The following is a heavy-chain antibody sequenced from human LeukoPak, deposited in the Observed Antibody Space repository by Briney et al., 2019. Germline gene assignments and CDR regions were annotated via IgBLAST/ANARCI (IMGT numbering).Heavy chain of an antibody. Sequence: ASVKVSCKASGYTFTGYYMHWVRQAPGQGLEWMGWINPNSGGTNYAQKFQGRVTMTTDTSTSTAYMELRSLRSDDTAVYYCARGGVVTFDYWGQGTLVTVSS. J-gene: IGHJ4*02. D-gene: IGHD3-3*01. CDR2: INPNSGGT. CDR3: ARGGVVTFDY. CDR1: GYTFTGYY. V-gene: IGHV1-2*02.